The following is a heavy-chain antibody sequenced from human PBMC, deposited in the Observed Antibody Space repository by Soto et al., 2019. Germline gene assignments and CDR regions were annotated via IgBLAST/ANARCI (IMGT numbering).Heavy chain of an antibody. D-gene: IGHD3-22*01. CDR3: AKVFYYYDSSGYYYFDY. CDR1: GFTFSSYA. CDR2: ISGSGSTI. J-gene: IGHJ4*02. V-gene: IGHV3-23*01. Sequence: SLRLSCAASGFTFSSYAVSWVRQAPGKGPEWISSISGSGSTIYYADSVKGRFTISRDNSKNTLYLQMSSLRAEDTAVYYCAKVFYYYDSSGYYYFDYWGQGTLVTVSS.